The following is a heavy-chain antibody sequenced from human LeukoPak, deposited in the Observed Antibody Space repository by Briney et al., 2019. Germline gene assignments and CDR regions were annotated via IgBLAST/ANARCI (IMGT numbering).Heavy chain of an antibody. CDR3: ARDPYSSPYYYYMDV. Sequence: ASVKVSCKASGYTFTGYYMHWVRQAPGQGLEWMGWINPNSGGTNYAQKFQGRVTMTRDTSVSTAYLELSRLRSDDTAVYYCARDPYSSPYYYYMDVWGKGTTVTVSS. CDR2: INPNSGGT. V-gene: IGHV1-2*02. CDR1: GYTFTGYY. D-gene: IGHD6-13*01. J-gene: IGHJ6*03.